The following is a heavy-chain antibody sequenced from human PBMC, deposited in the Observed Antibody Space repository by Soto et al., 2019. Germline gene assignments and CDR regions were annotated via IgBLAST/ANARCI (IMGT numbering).Heavy chain of an antibody. CDR2: INPNSGGT. D-gene: IGHD4-17*01. J-gene: IGHJ6*03. CDR3: ARDSAKSDYGDRYYYYYMDV. Sequence: ASVKVSCKASGYTFTGYYMHWVRQAPGQGLEWMGWINPNSGGTNYAQKFQGWVTMTRDTSISTAYMELRRLRSDDTAVYYCARDSAKSDYGDRYYYYYMDVWGKGTTVTVSS. CDR1: GYTFTGYY. V-gene: IGHV1-2*04.